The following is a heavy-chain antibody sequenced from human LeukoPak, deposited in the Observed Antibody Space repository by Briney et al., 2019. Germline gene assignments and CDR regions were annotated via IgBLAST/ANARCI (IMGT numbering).Heavy chain of an antibody. CDR2: INPRGGST. V-gene: IGHV1-46*01. CDR3: ARVGTTGATADN. J-gene: IGHJ4*02. CDR1: GCIFTTYY. Sequence: ASVKVSCEASGCIFTTYYMNWLRQAPGQGPEWMGIINPRGGSTDYAQKFQGRVTMTSDTSTSTVYMELTSLRSEDTAVYFCARVGTTGATADNCGQRTPVTVSS. D-gene: IGHD4-11*01.